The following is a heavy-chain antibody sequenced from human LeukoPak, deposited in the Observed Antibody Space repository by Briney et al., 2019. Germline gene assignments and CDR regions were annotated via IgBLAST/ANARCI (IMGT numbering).Heavy chain of an antibody. D-gene: IGHD2-8*02. Sequence: GGSLRLSCAVSGFTFSNYAMSWVRQAPGKGLEWVSLISGSGGTTYYADSVKGRFTISRDNSKNTLYLQMNSLRAEDTAVYYCANGGVKSGWYDSWGQGTPVTVSS. J-gene: IGHJ5*01. CDR3: ANGGVKSGWYDS. CDR2: ISGSGGTT. CDR1: GFTFSNYA. V-gene: IGHV3-23*01.